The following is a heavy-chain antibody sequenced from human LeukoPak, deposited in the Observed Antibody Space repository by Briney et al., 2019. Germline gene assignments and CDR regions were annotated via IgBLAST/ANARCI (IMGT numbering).Heavy chain of an antibody. CDR3: ARDSPPAYCSGGSCYFDY. V-gene: IGHV4-39*07. J-gene: IGHJ4*02. Sequence: SETLSLTCTVSGGSISSSSYYWGWIRQPPGKGLEWIGSIYYSGSTYYNPSLKSRVTISVDTSKNQFSLKLSSVTAADTAVYYCARDSPPAYCSGGSCYFDYWGQGTLVTVSS. CDR1: GGSISSSSYY. CDR2: IYYSGST. D-gene: IGHD2-15*01.